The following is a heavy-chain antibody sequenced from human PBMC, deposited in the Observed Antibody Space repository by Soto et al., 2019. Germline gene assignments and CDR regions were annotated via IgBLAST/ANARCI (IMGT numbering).Heavy chain of an antibody. CDR1: GGSISSSNYY. CDR2: IYYSGST. CDR3: ARRPPSAVSALL. J-gene: IGHJ4*02. Sequence: SETLSLTCTVSGGSISSSNYYWGWIRQPPGKGLEWIGSIYYSGSTYYNPSLKSRVTISVDTSKNQFSLKLSSVTASDTALYYCARRPPSAVSALLWGQGTLVIVSS. D-gene: IGHD3-10*01. V-gene: IGHV4-39*01.